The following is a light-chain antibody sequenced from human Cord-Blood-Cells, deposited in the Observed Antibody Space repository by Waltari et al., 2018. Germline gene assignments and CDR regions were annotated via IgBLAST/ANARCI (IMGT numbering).Light chain of an antibody. CDR1: SGAATSGHY. CDR2: DTS. CDR3: LLSYSGARGV. J-gene: IGLJ3*02. Sequence: QAVVTQEPCLTVCPGGTVTLTCGSSSGAATSGHYRYWFQQKPGQAPRTLIYDTSNKHTWTPARFSGSLLGGKAALTLSGAQPEDEAEYYCLLSYSGARGVFGGGTKLTVL. V-gene: IGLV7-46*01.